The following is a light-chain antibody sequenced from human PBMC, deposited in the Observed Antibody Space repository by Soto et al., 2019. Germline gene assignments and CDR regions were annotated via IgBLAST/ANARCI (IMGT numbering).Light chain of an antibody. CDR2: DAS. V-gene: IGKV3-11*01. Sequence: EIVLTQSPATLSLSPGERATISCRASQSVFRSLAWYQQRPGQAPRLLISDASNRATGVPARFSGSGSGTDFTLTISSLEPEDFAVYYCQQRNILPLTFGGGTKVEIK. CDR3: QQRNILPLT. J-gene: IGKJ4*01. CDR1: QSVFRS.